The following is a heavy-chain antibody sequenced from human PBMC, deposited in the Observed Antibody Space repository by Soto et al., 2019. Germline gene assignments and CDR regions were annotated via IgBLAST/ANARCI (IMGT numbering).Heavy chain of an antibody. CDR3: ARDQNWAFDC. CDR1: GFTLSSYG. CDR2: IWYDGSNK. D-gene: IGHD3-16*01. J-gene: IGHJ4*02. Sequence: GGSLRLSCAASGFTLSSYGMHWVRQAPGKGLEWVAVIWYDGSNKYYADSVKGRFTISRDNSQNTVYLQMNSLRAEDTAVHFCARDQNWAFDCWGQGTLVTVSS. V-gene: IGHV3-33*08.